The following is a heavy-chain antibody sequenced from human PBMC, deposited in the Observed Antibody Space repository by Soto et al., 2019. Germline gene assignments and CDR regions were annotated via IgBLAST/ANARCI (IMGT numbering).Heavy chain of an antibody. J-gene: IGHJ4*02. CDR3: AKDSGLLVGAYYFDY. Sequence: GGPLIVSCGASGFTFIGYVMHRVLQAPGKGLEWVAVISYDGSNKYYADSVKGRFTISRDNSKNTLYLQMNSLRAEDTAVYYCAKDSGLLVGAYYFDYWGQGTLVNVSS. CDR2: ISYDGSNK. V-gene: IGHV3-30*18. D-gene: IGHD1-26*01. CDR1: GFTFIGYV.